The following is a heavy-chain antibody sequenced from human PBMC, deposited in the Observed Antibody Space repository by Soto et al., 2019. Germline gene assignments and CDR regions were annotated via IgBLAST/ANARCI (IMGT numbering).Heavy chain of an antibody. V-gene: IGHV1-46*01. D-gene: IGHD3-3*01. CDR1: GYTFTSYY. J-gene: IGHJ6*02. Sequence: ASVKVSCKASGYTFTSYYMHWVRQAPGQGLEWMGIINPSGGSTSYAQKFQGRVTMTRDTSTSTVYMELSSLRSEDTAVYYCARNLGPITGVLEWLLYYYYGMDVWGQGTTVTVSS. CDR3: ARNLGPITGVLEWLLYYYYGMDV. CDR2: INPSGGST.